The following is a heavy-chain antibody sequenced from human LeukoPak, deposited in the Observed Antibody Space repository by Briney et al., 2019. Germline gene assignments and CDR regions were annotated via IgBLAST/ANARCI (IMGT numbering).Heavy chain of an antibody. CDR2: VSDTGAIT. Sequence: GGSLRLSCAASGFTFSNYAMTWVRQAPGKGLEWVSSVSDTGAITYYADSAKGRFTISRDNSKNTLSLRMSSLRVEDTATYYCAERDNSVWGQGTLVTVSS. J-gene: IGHJ3*01. CDR3: AERDNSV. CDR1: GFTFSNYA. V-gene: IGHV3-23*01. D-gene: IGHD1-1*01.